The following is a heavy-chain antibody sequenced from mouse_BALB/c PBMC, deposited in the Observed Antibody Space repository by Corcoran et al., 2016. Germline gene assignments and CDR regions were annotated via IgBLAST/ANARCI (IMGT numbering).Heavy chain of an antibody. CDR2: IDPANGNT. CDR1: GFNIKDTY. Sequence: EVQLQQSGAELVKPGASVKLSCTASGFNIKDTYMHWVKQRPEQGLEWIGRIDPANGNTKYDPKFQGKATITADTSSNTAYLQLSSLKPEDTAVYYCAIWGYDDNLAYWGQGTLVTVSA. CDR3: AIWGYDDNLAY. V-gene: IGHV14-3*02. J-gene: IGHJ3*01. D-gene: IGHD2-14*01.